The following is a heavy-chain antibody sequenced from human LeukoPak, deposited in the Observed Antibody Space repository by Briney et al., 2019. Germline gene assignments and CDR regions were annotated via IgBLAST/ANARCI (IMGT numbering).Heavy chain of an antibody. V-gene: IGHV4-38-2*01. CDR2: LHHRGGA. J-gene: IGHJ4*02. D-gene: IGHD3-3*01. CDR1: AGSVISGYF. Sequence: PSETLSLTCSVSAGSVISGYFWGWIRQPPGKGLEWIGSLHHRGGANYNPSLNSRVTLSLDTSNNLFSLKLSSVTAADTAVYYCASLTVFGDDYWGQGTLVTVSS. CDR3: ASLTVFGDDY.